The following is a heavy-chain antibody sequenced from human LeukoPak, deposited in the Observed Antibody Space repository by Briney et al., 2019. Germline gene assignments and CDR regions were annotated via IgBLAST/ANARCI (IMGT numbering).Heavy chain of an antibody. CDR1: GFTFSNAW. CDR3: TTAPVVAQDFDY. Sequence: GGSLRLSCAASGFTFSNAWMSWVHQAPGKGLEWVGRIKSKTDGGTTDYAAPVKGRFTISRDDSKNTLHLQMNSLKTEDTAVYYCTTAPVVAQDFDYWGQGTLVTVSS. J-gene: IGHJ4*02. V-gene: IGHV3-15*01. D-gene: IGHD2-15*01. CDR2: IKSKTDGGTT.